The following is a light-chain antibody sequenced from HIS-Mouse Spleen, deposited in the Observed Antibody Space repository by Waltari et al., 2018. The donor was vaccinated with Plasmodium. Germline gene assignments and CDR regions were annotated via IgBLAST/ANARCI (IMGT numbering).Light chain of an antibody. CDR3: QQSYSTPLFT. J-gene: IGKJ3*01. CDR1: QSISSY. Sequence: DIQMTQSPSSLSASVGDRVTITCRASQSISSYLNWYQQKPGKAPKLLIYAASSLQSGVPSRFSGSGSGTDFTLTISSLQPEEFATYDCQQSYSTPLFTFGPGTKVDIK. CDR2: AAS. V-gene: IGKV1-39*01.